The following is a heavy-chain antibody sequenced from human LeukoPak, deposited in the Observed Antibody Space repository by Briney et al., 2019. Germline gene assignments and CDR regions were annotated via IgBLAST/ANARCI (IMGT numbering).Heavy chain of an antibody. V-gene: IGHV4-59*01. J-gene: IGHJ5*02. CDR1: GGSISSYY. CDR3: ARDRGRSARGRWFDP. CDR2: IYYSGST. D-gene: IGHD3-3*01. Sequence: SETLSLTCTVSGGSISSYYWIWIRQPPGKGLEWIGYIYYSGSTNYNPSLKSRVTISVDTSKKQLSLKLSSVTAADTAVYYCARDRGRSARGRWFDPWGQGTLVTVSS.